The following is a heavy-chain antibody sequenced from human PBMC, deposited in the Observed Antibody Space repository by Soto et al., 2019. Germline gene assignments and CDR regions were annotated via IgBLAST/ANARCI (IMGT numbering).Heavy chain of an antibody. Sequence: ASVKVSCKASGYTFTSYAMYWVRQAPGQGLEWMGRITPILGIANYAQKFQGRVTITADKSTSTAYMELSSLRSGDTAVYYCAREPYGDYSGYWGQGTLVTVSS. CDR2: ITPILGIA. CDR3: AREPYGDYSGY. CDR1: GYTFTSYA. J-gene: IGHJ4*02. D-gene: IGHD4-17*01. V-gene: IGHV1-69*04.